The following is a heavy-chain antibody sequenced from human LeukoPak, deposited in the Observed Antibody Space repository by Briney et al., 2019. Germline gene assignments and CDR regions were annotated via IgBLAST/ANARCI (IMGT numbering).Heavy chain of an antibody. Sequence: GASVKVSCKAPGYTFTGYYMHWMRQAPGQGLEWMGWINPKSGGTNYAQKFEARVTMTRDMSISTVYMELSRLRFDDKAVYYCARSPHILTGENFDYWGQGTRVTVSS. D-gene: IGHD3-9*01. V-gene: IGHV1-2*02. CDR3: ARSPHILTGENFDY. CDR1: GYTFTGYY. J-gene: IGHJ4*02. CDR2: INPKSGGT.